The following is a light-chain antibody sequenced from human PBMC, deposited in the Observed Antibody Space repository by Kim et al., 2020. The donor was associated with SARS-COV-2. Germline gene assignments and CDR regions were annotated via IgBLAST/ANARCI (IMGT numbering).Light chain of an antibody. CDR3: QAWDSSTARA. CDR1: KLGDKY. Sequence: YELTQPPSVSVSPGQTASITCSGDKLGDKYACWYQQKPGQSPVLVIYQDSKRPSGIPERFSGSNSGNTATLTIIGTQAMDEADYYCQAWDSSTARAFGG. CDR2: QDS. V-gene: IGLV3-1*01. J-gene: IGLJ3*02.